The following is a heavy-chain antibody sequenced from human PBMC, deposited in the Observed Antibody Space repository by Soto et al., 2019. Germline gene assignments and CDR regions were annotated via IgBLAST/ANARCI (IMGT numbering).Heavy chain of an antibody. D-gene: IGHD4-17*01. Sequence: QVQLVESGGGVVQPGRSLRLSCAASGFTFSSYAMHWVRQAPGKGLEWVAVISYDGSNKYYADSVKGRFTISRDNSKNTLYLQMNSLGAEDTAVYYCASGHTVTNLIFDYWGQGTLVTVSS. CDR2: ISYDGSNK. J-gene: IGHJ4*02. CDR1: GFTFSSYA. V-gene: IGHV3-30-3*01. CDR3: ASGHTVTNLIFDY.